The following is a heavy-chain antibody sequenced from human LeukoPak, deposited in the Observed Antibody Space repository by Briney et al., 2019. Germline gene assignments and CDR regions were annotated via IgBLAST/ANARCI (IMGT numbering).Heavy chain of an antibody. CDR2: INHSGST. D-gene: IGHD6-13*01. Sequence: PSETLSLTCAVYGGSFSGYYWSWIRQPPGKGLEWIGEINHSGSTNYNPSLKSRVTISVDTSKNQFSLKLSSVTAADTAVYYCARANGYSSSWYPNYWGQGTPVTVSS. J-gene: IGHJ4*02. V-gene: IGHV4-34*01. CDR3: ARANGYSSSWYPNY. CDR1: GGSFSGYY.